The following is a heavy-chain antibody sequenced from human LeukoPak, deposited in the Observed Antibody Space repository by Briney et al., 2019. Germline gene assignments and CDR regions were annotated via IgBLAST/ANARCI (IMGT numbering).Heavy chain of an antibody. CDR2: IYTSGST. V-gene: IGHV4-4*07. Sequence: SETLSLTCTVSGGSISSYYWSWIRQPAGKGLEWIGRIYTSGSTNYNPSLKSRVTMSVDTSKNQFSLKLSSVTAADTAVYYWAKDTRVWGGKVEYFDYWGQGTLVTVSS. J-gene: IGHJ4*02. D-gene: IGHD2-8*01. CDR3: AKDTRVWGGKVEYFDY. CDR1: GGSISSYY.